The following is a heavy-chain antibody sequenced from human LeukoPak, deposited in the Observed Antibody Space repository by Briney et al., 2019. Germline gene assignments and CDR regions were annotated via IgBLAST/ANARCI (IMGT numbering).Heavy chain of an antibody. V-gene: IGHV3-23*01. CDR2: ISGSGDST. CDR1: GFTFSSYG. CDR3: ARDSRYYYGSVH. Sequence: PGGSLRLSCVASGFTFSSYGMNWVRQAPGEGLEWVSAISGSGDSTYYADSVKGRFTISRDNSKNTLYLQMNSLRAEDTAVYYCARDSRYYYGSVHWGQGTLVTVSS. D-gene: IGHD3-10*01. J-gene: IGHJ4*02.